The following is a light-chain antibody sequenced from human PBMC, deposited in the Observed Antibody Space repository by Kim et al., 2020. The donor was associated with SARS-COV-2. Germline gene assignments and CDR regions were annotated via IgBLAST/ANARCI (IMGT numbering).Light chain of an antibody. CDR2: EGS. Sequence: QSALTQPASVSGSPGQSITISCTGTSSDVGSYNLVSWYQQHPGKAPKLMIYEGSKRPSGVSNRFSGSKSGNTASLTISGLQAEDEADYYYCSYAGSSTLVFGGGAKL. CDR1: SSDVGSYNL. CDR3: CSYAGSSTLV. V-gene: IGLV2-23*01. J-gene: IGLJ2*01.